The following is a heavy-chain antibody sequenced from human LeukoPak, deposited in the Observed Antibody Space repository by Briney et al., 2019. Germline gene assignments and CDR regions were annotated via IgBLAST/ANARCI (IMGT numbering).Heavy chain of an antibody. Sequence: PSETLSLTCTVSGYSISSGYYWGWIRQPPGKGLEWIGSIYHSGSTYYNPSLKSRVTISVDTSKSQFSLKLSSVTAADTAVYYCARVGRWFDPWGQGTLVTVSS. V-gene: IGHV4-38-2*02. CDR3: ARVGRWFDP. CDR2: IYHSGST. J-gene: IGHJ5*02. CDR1: GYSISSGYY.